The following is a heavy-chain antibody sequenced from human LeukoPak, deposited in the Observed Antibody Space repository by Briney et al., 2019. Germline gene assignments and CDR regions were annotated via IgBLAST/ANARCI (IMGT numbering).Heavy chain of an antibody. Sequence: AASVKVSCKASGYTFTGDYMHWVRQAPGQGLEWMGWINPNSGGTNYAQKFQGRVTMTRDTSISTAYMELSRLRSDDTAVYYCARVPGIVGPFDYWGQGTLVTVSS. CDR3: ARVPGIVGPFDY. CDR2: INPNSGGT. V-gene: IGHV1-2*02. D-gene: IGHD1-26*01. J-gene: IGHJ4*02. CDR1: GYTFTGDY.